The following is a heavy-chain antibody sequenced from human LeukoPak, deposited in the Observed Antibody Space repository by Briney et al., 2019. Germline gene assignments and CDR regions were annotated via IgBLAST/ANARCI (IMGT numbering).Heavy chain of an antibody. CDR3: ARDSRGDYMDV. CDR1: GFTFSNAW. D-gene: IGHD3-10*01. J-gene: IGHJ6*03. CDR2: ISSSSSYI. V-gene: IGHV3-21*01. Sequence: GGSLRLSCAASGFTFSNAWMSWVRQAPGKGLEWVSSISSSSSYIYYADSVKGRFTISRDNAKNSLYLQMNSLRAEDTAVYYCARDSRGDYMDVWGKGTTVTVSS.